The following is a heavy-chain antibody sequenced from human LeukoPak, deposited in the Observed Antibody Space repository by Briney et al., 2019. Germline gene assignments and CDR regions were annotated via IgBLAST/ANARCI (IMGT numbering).Heavy chain of an antibody. D-gene: IGHD3-22*01. Sequence: PSETLSLTCTVSGGSISGYYWSWIRQPPGKGLEWIGYIYYSGSTNYNPSLKSRVTISVDTSKNQFSLKLSPVTAADTAVYYCARMYYYESSGYYDRDAFDIWGQGTMVTVSS. CDR1: GGSISGYY. V-gene: IGHV4-59*01. CDR3: ARMYYYESSGYYDRDAFDI. CDR2: IYYSGST. J-gene: IGHJ3*02.